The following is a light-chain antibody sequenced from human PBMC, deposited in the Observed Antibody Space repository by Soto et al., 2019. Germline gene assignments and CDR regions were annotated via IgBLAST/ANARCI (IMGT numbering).Light chain of an antibody. CDR2: AAS. CDR3: QHYKDYPWT. CDR1: QDIRNY. V-gene: IGKV1-8*01. Sequence: AIWMTQSPSSLSASTGDRVTIACRASQDIRNYLAWYQQKPGQAPKLLIYAASTLRSGVPSRFSGGGSGTDFTLTINCLQSEDFATYYCQHYKDYPWTFGQGTKVEIK. J-gene: IGKJ1*01.